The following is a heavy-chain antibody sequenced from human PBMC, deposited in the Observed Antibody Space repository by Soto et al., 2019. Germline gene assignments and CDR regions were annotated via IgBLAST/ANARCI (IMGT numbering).Heavy chain of an antibody. CDR2: ISYDGSNK. Sequence: PGGSLRLSCAASGFTFSTYTIHWVRQAPGKGLEWVAVISYDGSNKYYAHSVKGRFTISRDNSKNTLYLQMNSLRAEDTAVYYCAADASYWFFDYWGQGTLVTVSS. J-gene: IGHJ4*02. CDR1: GFTFSTYT. V-gene: IGHV3-30-3*01. CDR3: AADASYWFFDY. D-gene: IGHD1-26*01.